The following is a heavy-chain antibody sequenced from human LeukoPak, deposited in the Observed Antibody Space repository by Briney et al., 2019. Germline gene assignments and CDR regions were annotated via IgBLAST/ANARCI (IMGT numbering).Heavy chain of an antibody. D-gene: IGHD1-26*01. CDR2: IVVGSSNT. J-gene: IGHJ4*02. V-gene: IGHV1-58*02. Sequence: SVKVSCKASGFTFTSSAMQWVRQARGQRLEWIGWIVVGSSNTNYAQKFQGRVTITRDTSASTAYMELSSLRSEDTAVYYCARGREWDQTFDGRYFDYWGQGTLVTVSS. CDR1: GFTFTSSA. CDR3: ARGREWDQTFDGRYFDY.